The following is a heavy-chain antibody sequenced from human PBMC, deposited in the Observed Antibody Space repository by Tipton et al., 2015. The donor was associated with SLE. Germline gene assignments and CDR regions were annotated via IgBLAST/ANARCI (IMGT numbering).Heavy chain of an antibody. D-gene: IGHD6-19*01. CDR1: GGSFSGYH. Sequence: TLSLTCAVYGGSFSGYHWTWIRQPPGQGLEWIGEIADTGSPNYNPSLKSRVTISLDTSKSQFSPILNSLTAADTAVYYCARGPFQRWPPGAYWSQGTLVTVSS. CDR3: ARGPFQRWPPGAY. CDR2: IADTGSP. J-gene: IGHJ4*02. V-gene: IGHV4-34*01.